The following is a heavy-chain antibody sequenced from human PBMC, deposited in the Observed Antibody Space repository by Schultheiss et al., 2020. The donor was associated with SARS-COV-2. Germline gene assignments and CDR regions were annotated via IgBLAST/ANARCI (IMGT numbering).Heavy chain of an antibody. V-gene: IGHV4-39*01. CDR2: IYYSGST. D-gene: IGHD3-22*01. CDR3: ASLDYYDSSGYFGY. CDR1: GGSISSSSYY. Sequence: SETLSLTCTVSGGSISSSSYYWGWIRQPPGKRLEWIGSIYYSGSTYYNPSLKSRVTISVDTSKNQFSLKLSSVTAADTAVYYCASLDYYDSSGYFGYWGQGTLVTVSS. J-gene: IGHJ4*02.